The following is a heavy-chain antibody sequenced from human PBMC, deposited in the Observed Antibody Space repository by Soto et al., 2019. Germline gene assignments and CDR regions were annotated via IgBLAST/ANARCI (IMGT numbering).Heavy chain of an antibody. CDR2: ISYDGSNK. CDR1: GFTFSSYG. Sequence: PGGSLRLSCAASGFTFSSYGMHWVRQAPGKGLEWVAVISYDGSNKYYADSVKGRFTISRDNSKNTLYLQMNSLRAEDTAVYYCAKLGSLTTVIDYWGQGTLVTVSS. J-gene: IGHJ4*02. CDR3: AKLGSLTTVIDY. V-gene: IGHV3-30*18. D-gene: IGHD4-4*01.